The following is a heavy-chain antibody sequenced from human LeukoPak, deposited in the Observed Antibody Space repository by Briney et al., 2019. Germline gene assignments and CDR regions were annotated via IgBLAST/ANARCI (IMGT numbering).Heavy chain of an antibody. J-gene: IGHJ5*02. Sequence: SETLSLTCAVYGGSFSGYYWSRIRQPPGKGLEWIGEINHSGSTNYNPSLKSRVTISVDTSKNQFSLKLSSVTAADTAVYYCARVPVGTTGYPEGSFDPWGQGTLVTVSS. V-gene: IGHV4-34*01. D-gene: IGHD5-12*01. CDR1: GGSFSGYY. CDR3: ARVPVGTTGYPEGSFDP. CDR2: INHSGST.